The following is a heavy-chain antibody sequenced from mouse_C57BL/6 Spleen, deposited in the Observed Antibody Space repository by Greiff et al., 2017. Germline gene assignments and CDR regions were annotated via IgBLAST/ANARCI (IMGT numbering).Heavy chain of an antibody. V-gene: IGHV14-4*01. CDR3: TTSPLYYGGFAY. CDR1: GFNIKDDY. CDR2: IDPENGDT. Sequence: EVQLQQSGAELVRPGASVKLSCTASGFNIKDDYMHWVKQRPEQGLEWIGWIDPENGDTEYASKFQGKATITADTSSNTAYLQLSSLTSEDTAVYYCTTSPLYYGGFAYWGQGTLVTVSA. J-gene: IGHJ3*01. D-gene: IGHD1-1*01.